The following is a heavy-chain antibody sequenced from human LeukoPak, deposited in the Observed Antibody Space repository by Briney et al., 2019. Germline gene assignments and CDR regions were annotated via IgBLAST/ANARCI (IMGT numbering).Heavy chain of an antibody. V-gene: IGHV3-7*03. J-gene: IGHJ6*02. CDR3: ARGGGLDV. Sequence: GGSLRLSCAASGFTFSNACMNWVRQAPGKGLEWVASINHNGNVNYYVDSVKGRFTISRDNAKNSLYLQMSNLRAEDTAVYFCARGGGLDVWGQGATVTVSS. CDR2: INHNGNVN. CDR1: GFTFSNAC. D-gene: IGHD3-16*01.